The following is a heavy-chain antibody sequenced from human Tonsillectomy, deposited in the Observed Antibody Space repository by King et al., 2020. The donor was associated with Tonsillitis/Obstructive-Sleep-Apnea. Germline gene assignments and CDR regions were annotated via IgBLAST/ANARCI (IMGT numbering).Heavy chain of an antibody. V-gene: IGHV1-18*01. D-gene: IGHD3-3*01. CDR3: AIVMSWSGYYYFDY. CDR1: GYTFTSYG. CDR2: ISAYNGNT. J-gene: IGHJ4*02. Sequence: VQLVESGAEVKKPGASVKVSCKASGYTFTSYGISWVRQAPGQGLEWMGWISAYNGNTKNAQKLQGRVTMTTDTSTSTAYMELRSLRSDDTAVYYCAIVMSWSGYYYFDYWGQGTLVTVSS.